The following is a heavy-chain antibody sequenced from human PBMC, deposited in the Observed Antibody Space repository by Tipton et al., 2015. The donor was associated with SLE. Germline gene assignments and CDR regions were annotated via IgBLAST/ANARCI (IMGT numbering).Heavy chain of an antibody. CDR3: ARQNDDFWSGYYAYYFDN. Sequence: TLSLTCAVYGGSISSSSSYYWAWIRQPPGKGVEWIGEINHRGSTNYNPSLKSRVTISVDTSKNQFSLKLRSVTAADTAVYYCARQNDDFWSGYYAYYFDNWGQGTLVTVSS. CDR1: GGSISSSSSYY. J-gene: IGHJ4*02. D-gene: IGHD3-3*01. CDR2: INHRGST. V-gene: IGHV4-34*01.